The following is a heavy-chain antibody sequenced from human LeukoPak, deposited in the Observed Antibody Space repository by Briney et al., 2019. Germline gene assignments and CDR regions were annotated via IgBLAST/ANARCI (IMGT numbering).Heavy chain of an antibody. D-gene: IGHD3-10*01. CDR2: IYGRGETT. Sequence: GGSLRLSCAASGFTFSSNAMNWVRQAPGKGLEWVAAIYGRGETTYYADLVKGRFTISRDNSKNTLYLQMNSLRAEDTAVYYCAKTAMIKVIINTYPKGFNYWGQGTLVTVSS. J-gene: IGHJ4*02. CDR3: AKTAMIKVIINTYPKGFNY. V-gene: IGHV3-23*01. CDR1: GFTFSSNA.